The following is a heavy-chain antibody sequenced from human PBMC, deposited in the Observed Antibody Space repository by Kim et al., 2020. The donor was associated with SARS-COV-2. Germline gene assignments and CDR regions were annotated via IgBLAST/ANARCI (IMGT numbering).Heavy chain of an antibody. J-gene: IGHJ4*02. CDR3: ARATTTIFGVVSEFDY. V-gene: IGHV4-31*01. Sequence: PSLKRLVTLAVDTSKNQFSLKLRSVTAADTAVYYCARATTTIFGVVSEFDYWGQGTLVTVSS. D-gene: IGHD3-3*01.